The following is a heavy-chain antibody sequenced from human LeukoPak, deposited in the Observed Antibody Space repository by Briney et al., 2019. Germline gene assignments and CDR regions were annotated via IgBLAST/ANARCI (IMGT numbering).Heavy chain of an antibody. J-gene: IGHJ4*02. D-gene: IGHD3-22*01. CDR1: GGSISSSSYY. V-gene: IGHV4-61*05. CDR2: IYYSGTT. CDR3: ARSRPGGYYFDS. Sequence: SETLSLTCTVSGGSISSSSYYWGWIRQPPGKGLEWIGYIYYSGTTSYDPSLKSRVTISINTSKNQFSLKLSSVTAADTAVYYCARSRPGGYYFDSWGQGLRVTVSS.